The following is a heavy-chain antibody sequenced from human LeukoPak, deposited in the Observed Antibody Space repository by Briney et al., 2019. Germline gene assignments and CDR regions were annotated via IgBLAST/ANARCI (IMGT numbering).Heavy chain of an antibody. D-gene: IGHD3-3*01. CDR2: IYYSGGT. CDR3: ATFLEWSLY. V-gene: IGHV4-39*01. Sequence: SETLSLTGTVSGFSIGSSDYYWGWIRQTPGKGLEWIGSIYYSGGTYYNPSLRSRLTISIDTSTNKFSLKLTSVTAADTAVYYCATFLEWSLYWGQGTLVTVSS. J-gene: IGHJ4*02. CDR1: GFSIGSSDYY.